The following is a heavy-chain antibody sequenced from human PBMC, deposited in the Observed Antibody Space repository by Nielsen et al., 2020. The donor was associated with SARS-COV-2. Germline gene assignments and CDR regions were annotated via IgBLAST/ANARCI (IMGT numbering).Heavy chain of an antibody. D-gene: IGHD6-19*01. V-gene: IGHV1-46*01. Sequence: ASVKVSCKASGYTFTTYYMHWVRQAPGQGLEWMGVINPGSGSTTYARKFQDRVTMTRDTSTSTVYMELSSLRSEDTAVYYCATIAVAGEGDFDYWGQGTLVTVSS. CDR3: ATIAVAGEGDFDY. CDR2: INPGSGST. J-gene: IGHJ4*02. CDR1: GYTFTTYY.